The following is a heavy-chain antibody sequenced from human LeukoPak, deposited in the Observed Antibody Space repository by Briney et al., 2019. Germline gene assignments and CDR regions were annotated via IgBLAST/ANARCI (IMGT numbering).Heavy chain of an antibody. J-gene: IGHJ4*02. CDR1: GYTFTTYN. CDR2: INTNTGNP. D-gene: IGHD4-11*01. CDR3: ARHRYSNYANFDY. V-gene: IGHV7-4-1*02. Sequence: GASVKVSCKASGYTFTTYNMNWVRQAPGQGLEWMGWINTNTGNPTYAQGFTGRFVFSLDTSVSTAYLQINSLKASDTAMYYCARHRYSNYANFDYWGQGTLVTVSS.